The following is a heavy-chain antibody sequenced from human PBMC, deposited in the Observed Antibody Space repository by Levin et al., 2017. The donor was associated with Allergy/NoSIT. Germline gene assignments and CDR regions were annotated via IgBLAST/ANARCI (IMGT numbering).Heavy chain of an antibody. V-gene: IGHV3-9*01. Sequence: SLKISCAASGFTFDDYAMHWVRQAPGKGLEWVSGISWNSGSIGYADSVKGRFTISRDNAKNSLYLQMNSLRAEDTALYYCARLSSGSYYNAFDIWGQGTMVTVSS. CDR3: ARLSSGSYYNAFDI. D-gene: IGHD1-26*01. CDR2: ISWNSGSI. J-gene: IGHJ3*02. CDR1: GFTFDDYA.